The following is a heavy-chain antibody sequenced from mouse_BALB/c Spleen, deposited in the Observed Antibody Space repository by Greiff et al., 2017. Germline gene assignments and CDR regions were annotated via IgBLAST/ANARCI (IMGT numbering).Heavy chain of an antibody. CDR3: ARDGSSYGYFDV. CDR2: IRNKANGYTT. V-gene: IGHV7-3*02. J-gene: IGHJ1*01. D-gene: IGHD1-1*01. Sequence: EVQLVESGGGLVQPGGSLRLSCATSGFTFTDYYMSWVRQPPGKALEWLGFIRNKANGYTTEYSASVKGRFTISRDNSQSILYLQMNTLRAEDSATYYCARDGSSYGYFDVWGAGTTVTVSS. CDR1: GFTFTDYY.